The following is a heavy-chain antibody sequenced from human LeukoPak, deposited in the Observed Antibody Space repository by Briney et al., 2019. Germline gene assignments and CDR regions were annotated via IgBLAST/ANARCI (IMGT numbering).Heavy chain of an antibody. Sequence: SETLSLTCAVYGGSFSGYYWSWIRQPPGKGLEWIGEINHSGTTHYNPSLKHKVTMSVDTSKTQFSLKFISVTAADTAVYYCARGPNNDDAFDIWGQGTMVTVSS. CDR1: GGSFSGYY. V-gene: IGHV4-34*01. CDR2: INHSGTT. D-gene: IGHD1/OR15-1a*01. J-gene: IGHJ3*02. CDR3: ARGPNNDDAFDI.